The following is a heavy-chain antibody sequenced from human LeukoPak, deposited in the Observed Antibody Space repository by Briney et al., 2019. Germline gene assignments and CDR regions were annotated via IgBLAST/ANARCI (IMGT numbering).Heavy chain of an antibody. D-gene: IGHD6-13*01. CDR2: ISGHNGNT. V-gene: IGHV1-18*01. Sequence: ASVKVSCKASGYTFTSYGLSWVRQAPGQGLEWMGWISGHNGNTDYAQKFKDRVTLTTDTSTSTAYMELRSLTSDDTAVYYCARIWAEFQLVCDFWGRGTLVTVSP. CDR3: ARIWAEFQLVCDF. CDR1: GYTFTSYG. J-gene: IGHJ4*02.